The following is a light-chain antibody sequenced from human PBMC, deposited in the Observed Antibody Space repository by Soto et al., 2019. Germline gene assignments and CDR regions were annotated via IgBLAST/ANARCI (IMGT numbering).Light chain of an antibody. CDR1: ESISRT. J-gene: IGKJ1*01. CDR3: QHFNNWPPTWT. CDR2: AAS. V-gene: IGKV3-15*01. Sequence: EMVLTQSPATLSVSPGDRATLSCRASESISRTVAWYQQKPGQAPRLLFYAASTRRTGVPARFSASGAGTEFPLTISSLQSDDFAVYYCQHFNNWPPTWTFGQGTKVEIK.